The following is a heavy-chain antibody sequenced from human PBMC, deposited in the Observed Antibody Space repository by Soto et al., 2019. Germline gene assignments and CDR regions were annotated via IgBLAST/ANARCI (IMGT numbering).Heavy chain of an antibody. CDR1: GFTFSSYS. D-gene: IGHD2-2*01. Sequence: GGSLRLSCAASGFTFSSYSMNWVRQAPGKGLEWVSYISSSSSTIYYADSVKGRFTISRDNAKNSLYLQMNSLRAEDTAVYYCARDSVVVPAAMGWNYYMDVWGKGTTVTVSS. CDR3: ARDSVVVPAAMGWNYYMDV. V-gene: IGHV3-48*01. J-gene: IGHJ6*03. CDR2: ISSSSSTI.